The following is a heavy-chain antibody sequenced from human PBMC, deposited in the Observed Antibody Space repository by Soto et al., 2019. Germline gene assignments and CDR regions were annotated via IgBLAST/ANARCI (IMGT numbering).Heavy chain of an antibody. CDR3: ARHSGYNLDYYYYYYMDV. CDR1: GYSFTSYW. Sequence: GASLKISCKGSGYSFTSYWIGWVRQVPGKGLEWMGIIYPGDSDTRYSPSFQGQVTISADKSISTAYLQWSSLKASDTAMYYCARHSGYNLDYYYYYYMDVWGKGNTVTVSS. J-gene: IGHJ6*03. V-gene: IGHV5-51*01. D-gene: IGHD3-22*01. CDR2: IYPGDSDT.